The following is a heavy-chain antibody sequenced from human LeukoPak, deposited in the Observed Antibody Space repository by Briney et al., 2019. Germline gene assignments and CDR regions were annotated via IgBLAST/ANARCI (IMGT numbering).Heavy chain of an antibody. Sequence: ASVKVSCKASGYTFTSYAISWVRQAPGQELEWVGRVIPTLGIANYAQSFQGRVTITADKSTGTAYMQLSSLRSEDTAVYYCAREYGGGYSYGYYYWGQGTLVSVSS. CDR2: VIPTLGIA. V-gene: IGHV1-69*04. CDR1: GYTFTSYA. CDR3: AREYGGGYSYGYYY. D-gene: IGHD5-18*01. J-gene: IGHJ4*02.